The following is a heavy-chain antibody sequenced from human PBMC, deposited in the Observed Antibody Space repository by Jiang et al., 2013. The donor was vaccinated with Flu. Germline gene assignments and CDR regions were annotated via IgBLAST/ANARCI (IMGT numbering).Heavy chain of an antibody. J-gene: IGHJ6*02. CDR2: IYYSGST. CDR1: GGSISSSNW. D-gene: IGHD4-17*01. Sequence: GLVKPSGTLSLTCAVSGGSISSSNWWSWVRQPPGKGLEWIGYIYYSGSTNYNPSLKSRVTISVDTSKNQFSLKLSSVTAADTAVYYCARLRLDGPLRDYYYYGMDVWGQGTTVTVSS. CDR3: ARLRLDGPLRDYYYYGMDV. V-gene: IGHV4-4*02.